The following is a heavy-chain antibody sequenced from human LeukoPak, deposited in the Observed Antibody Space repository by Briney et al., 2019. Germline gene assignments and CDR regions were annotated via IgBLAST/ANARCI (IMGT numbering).Heavy chain of an antibody. CDR1: GFTFSSYA. V-gene: IGHV3-23*01. D-gene: IGHD5-18*01. CDR2: ISGSGGST. CDR3: AKGRAMASSYYFDY. J-gene: IGHJ4*02. Sequence: GGSLRLSCAASGFTFSSYAMNWVRQAPGKGLEWVSAISGSGGSTYYADSVKGRFTISRDNSKNTLYLQMNSLRAEDTAVYYCAKGRAMASSYYFDYWGQGTLVTVSS.